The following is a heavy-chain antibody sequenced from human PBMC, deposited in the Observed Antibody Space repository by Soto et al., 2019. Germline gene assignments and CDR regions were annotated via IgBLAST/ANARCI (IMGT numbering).Heavy chain of an antibody. CDR3: ASIAVAGTSSDY. CDR2: INPSGGST. D-gene: IGHD6-19*01. Sequence: GASVKVSCKTSGDSFNDYYIHWVRQAPGQGLEWMGIINPSGGSTSYAQKFQGRVTMTRDTSTSTVYMELSSLRSEDTAVYYCASIAVAGTSSDYWGQGTLVTVSS. CDR1: GDSFNDYY. V-gene: IGHV1-46*02. J-gene: IGHJ4*02.